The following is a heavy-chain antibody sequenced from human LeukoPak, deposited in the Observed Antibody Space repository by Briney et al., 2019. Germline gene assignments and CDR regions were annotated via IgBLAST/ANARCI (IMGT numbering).Heavy chain of an antibody. V-gene: IGHV3-30-3*01. CDR2: ISYDGSNK. CDR1: GFTFSSYA. J-gene: IGHJ4*02. D-gene: IGHD5-24*01. Sequence: PGGSLRLSCAASGFTFSSYAMHWVRQAPGKGLEWVAVISYDGSNKYYADSVKGRFTISRDNSKNTLYLQMNSLRAEDTAVYYCARDRGIEMATITDYWGQGTLVTVSS. CDR3: ARDRGIEMATITDY.